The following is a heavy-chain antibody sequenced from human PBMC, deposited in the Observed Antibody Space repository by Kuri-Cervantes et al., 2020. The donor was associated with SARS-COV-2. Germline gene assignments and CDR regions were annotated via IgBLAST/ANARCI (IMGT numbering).Heavy chain of an antibody. CDR2: IYFSGST. V-gene: IGHV4-39*01. CDR1: GGSISSSGHY. CDR3: ARHRWFDP. J-gene: IGHJ5*02. Sequence: ESLKISCSVSGGSISSSGHYWGWVRQPPGKGLEWIGSIYFSGSTYYTPSLKSRVTISVDTSKNQFSLKLSSVTAADTAVYYCARHRWFDPWGQGTLVTVSS.